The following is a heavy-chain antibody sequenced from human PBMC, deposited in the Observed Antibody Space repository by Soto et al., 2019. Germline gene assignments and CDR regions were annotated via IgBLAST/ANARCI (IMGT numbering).Heavy chain of an antibody. D-gene: IGHD2-21*01. CDR1: GGSISSSSYY. Sequence: SETLSLTCTVSGGSISSSSYYWGWIRQPPGKGLEWIGSIYYSGSTYYNPSLKSRVTISVDTSKNQFSLKLSSVTAADTAVYYCARSRNGSDWCYFDYWGQGTMVTVSS. CDR3: ARSRNGSDWCYFDY. CDR2: IYYSGST. J-gene: IGHJ4*02. V-gene: IGHV4-39*01.